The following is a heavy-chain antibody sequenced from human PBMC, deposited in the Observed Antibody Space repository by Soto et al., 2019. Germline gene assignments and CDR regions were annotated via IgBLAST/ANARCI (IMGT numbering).Heavy chain of an antibody. J-gene: IGHJ5*02. D-gene: IGHD3-16*02. CDR3: VRERSSSKRFGP. Sequence: QVQLVQSGAEVKKPGASVKVSCKASGYTFTSYDINWVRQATGQGLEWMGWMNPNSGNTGYAQKFQGRVTMTRNTSISTAYMGLSSLRSEDTAVYYCVRERSSSKRFGPWGQGTLVTVSS. V-gene: IGHV1-8*01. CDR1: GYTFTSYD. CDR2: MNPNSGNT.